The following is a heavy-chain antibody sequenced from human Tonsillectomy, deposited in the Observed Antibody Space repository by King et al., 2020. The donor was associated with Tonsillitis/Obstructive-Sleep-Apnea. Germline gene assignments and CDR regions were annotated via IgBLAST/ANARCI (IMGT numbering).Heavy chain of an antibody. V-gene: IGHV3-23*04. J-gene: IGHJ4*02. CDR1: GFTFSSYA. Sequence: VQLVESGGGLVQPGGSLRLSCAASGFTFSSYAMSWVRQAPGKGLEWVSAISGSGGSTYYADSWKGRFTISRDNSTNTLYLQMNSLRAEDTAVYYGAKDHPPFGSSTNCYLGFDYWGQGTLVTVSS. CDR3: AKDHPPFGSSTNCYLGFDY. CDR2: ISGSGGST. D-gene: IGHD2-2*01.